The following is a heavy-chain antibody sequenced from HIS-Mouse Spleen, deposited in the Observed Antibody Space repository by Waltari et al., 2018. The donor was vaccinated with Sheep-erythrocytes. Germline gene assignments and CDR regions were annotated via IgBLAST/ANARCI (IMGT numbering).Heavy chain of an antibody. CDR3: AQTGATTPHFDY. Sequence: QVQLVQSGAEVKEPGSSVKVSCKASGGTFSSYAISWVRQAPGQGLAWMGSIIPVLGISNYEQKFQGRVTITADKSTSTAYMELSSLRSEDTAVYYCAQTGATTPHFDYWGQGTLVTVSS. CDR2: IIPVLGIS. J-gene: IGHJ4*02. V-gene: IGHV1-69*04. CDR1: GGTFSSYA. D-gene: IGHD1-26*01.